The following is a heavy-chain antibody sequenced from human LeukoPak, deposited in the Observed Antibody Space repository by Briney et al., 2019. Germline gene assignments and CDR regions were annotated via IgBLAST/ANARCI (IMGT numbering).Heavy chain of an antibody. CDR1: VYTFVTHA. CDR3: ARAGFSGSDSGALGVQFCTGNNCNPPQRNNWFDP. Sequence: GASVKVSCKASVYTFVTHAISWVRQAPGQGLEWMGWISPYNGNTNYAQKFQGRVTLTTDTSTTTAYMELRSLRSDDTAIYYCARAGFSGSDSGALGVQFCTGNNCNPPQRNNWFDPWGQGTLXTVSS. V-gene: IGHV1-18*01. J-gene: IGHJ5*02. D-gene: IGHD5-12*01. CDR2: ISPYNGNT.